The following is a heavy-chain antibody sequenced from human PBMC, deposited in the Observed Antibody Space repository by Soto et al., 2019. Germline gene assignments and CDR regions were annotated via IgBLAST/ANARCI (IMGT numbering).Heavy chain of an antibody. Sequence: PGEALKISCAASGFTFGSFAMSWVRQAPGKGLQRVSSIVDSGGKTYYADSVKGRFTISRDNSKNTLYLQMNSLRAEDTAVYYWAGEWVIEYSSSSGEFDYWGQGTLVTVSS. J-gene: IGHJ4*02. CDR3: AGEWVIEYSSSSGEFDY. V-gene: IGHV3-23*01. D-gene: IGHD6-6*01. CDR2: IVDSGGKT. CDR1: GFTFGSFA.